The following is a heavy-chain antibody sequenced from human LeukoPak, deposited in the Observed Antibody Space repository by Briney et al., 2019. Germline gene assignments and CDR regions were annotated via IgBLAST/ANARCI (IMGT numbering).Heavy chain of an antibody. CDR2: IIPIFGTA. J-gene: IGHJ4*02. Sequence: ASVKVSCKASGGTFSSYAISWVRQALGQGLGWMGGIIPIFGTANYAQKFQGRVTITTDESTSTAYMELSSLRSEDTAVYYCARGGSSGWYTWGQGTLVTVSS. D-gene: IGHD6-19*01. V-gene: IGHV1-69*05. CDR3: ARGGSSGWYT. CDR1: GGTFSSYA.